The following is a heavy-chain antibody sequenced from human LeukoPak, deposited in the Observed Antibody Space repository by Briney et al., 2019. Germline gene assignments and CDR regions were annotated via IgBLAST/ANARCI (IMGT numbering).Heavy chain of an antibody. CDR1: GYTFSSYD. J-gene: IGHJ3*01. CDR3: ARVLGYNFWTGYYLEDAFDV. Sequence: GASVKVSCKASGYTFSSYDIHWVRQATGQGLECMGWMNPNSGNAGYAQKFQGRVTIAGSISISTAYMELSGLTSEDTAMYYCARVLGYNFWTGYYLEDAFDVWGQGTMVTVSS. CDR2: MNPNSGNA. D-gene: IGHD3/OR15-3a*01. V-gene: IGHV1-8*03.